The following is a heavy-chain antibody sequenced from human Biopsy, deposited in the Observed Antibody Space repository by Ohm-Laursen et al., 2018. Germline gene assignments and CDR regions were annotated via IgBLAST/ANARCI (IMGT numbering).Heavy chain of an antibody. Sequence: SLRLSCAASGFTFDDYALHWVRQAPGKGLEWVSGISWNSGNIGYADSVKGRFTISRDNAKNSLYLQMNSLRVEDTALYYCAKDALSTVTYAFDMWGQGTMVTV. J-gene: IGHJ3*02. V-gene: IGHV3-9*01. D-gene: IGHD4-17*01. CDR3: AKDALSTVTYAFDM. CDR1: GFTFDDYA. CDR2: ISWNSGNI.